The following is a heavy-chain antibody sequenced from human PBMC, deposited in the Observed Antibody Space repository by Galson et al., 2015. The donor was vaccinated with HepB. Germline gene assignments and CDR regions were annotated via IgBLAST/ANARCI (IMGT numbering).Heavy chain of an antibody. CDR3: ARVNHDHGDYDAPSFEH. Sequence: SLRLSCAGSGFTFSSNWMTWVRQAPGKGLEWVANIKEDGSDKWYVDPVKGRFTISRDNAKNSLYLQMNSLRVEDTAVYYCARVNHDHGDYDAPSFEHWGQGTLVTVSS. J-gene: IGHJ4*02. CDR1: GFTFSSNW. D-gene: IGHD4-17*01. V-gene: IGHV3-7*03. CDR2: IKEDGSDK.